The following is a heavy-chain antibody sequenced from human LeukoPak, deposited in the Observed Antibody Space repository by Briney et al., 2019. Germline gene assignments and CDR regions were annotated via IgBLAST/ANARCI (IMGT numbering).Heavy chain of an antibody. J-gene: IGHJ5*02. CDR1: GYTFTCYY. CDR3: ARDQVVVVPAAMNWFDP. CDR2: INPNSGGT. V-gene: IGHV1-2*02. D-gene: IGHD2-2*01. Sequence: GASVKVSCKASGYTFTCYYMHWVRQAPGQGLEWMGWINPNSGGTNYAQKFQGRVTMTRDTYISTAYMELSRLRSDDTAVYYCARDQVVVVPAAMNWFDPWGQGTLVTVSS.